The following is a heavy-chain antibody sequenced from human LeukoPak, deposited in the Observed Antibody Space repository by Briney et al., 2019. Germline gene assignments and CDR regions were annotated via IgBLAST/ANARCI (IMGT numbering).Heavy chain of an antibody. Sequence: PGGSLRLSCAASGFTFSDYYMSWIRQAPGKGLEWVSYISSSSSTIYYADSVKGRFTISRDNAKNSLYPQMNSLRAEDTAVYYCARGFHSSSWYKAIIGYWGQGTLVTVSS. CDR1: GFTFSDYY. V-gene: IGHV3-11*04. CDR2: ISSSSSTI. CDR3: ARGFHSSSWYKAIIGY. J-gene: IGHJ4*02. D-gene: IGHD6-13*01.